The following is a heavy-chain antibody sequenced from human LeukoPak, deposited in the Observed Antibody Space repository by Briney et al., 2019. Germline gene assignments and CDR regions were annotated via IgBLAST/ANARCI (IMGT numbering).Heavy chain of an antibody. CDR2: INAGNGNT. V-gene: IGHV1-3*01. Sequence: ASVKVSCKASGYTFTSYAMHWVRQAPGQRLEWMGWINAGNGNTKYSQKFQGRVTITRDTSASTAYMELSSLRSEDTAVYYCATSTVVATPPFDYWGQGTLVTVSS. J-gene: IGHJ4*02. CDR3: ATSTVVATPPFDY. D-gene: IGHD4-23*01. CDR1: GYTFTSYA.